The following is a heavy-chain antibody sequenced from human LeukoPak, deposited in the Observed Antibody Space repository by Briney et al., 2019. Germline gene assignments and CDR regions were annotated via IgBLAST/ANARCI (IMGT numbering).Heavy chain of an antibody. CDR1: GGSISSGGYS. CDR2: IYHSGST. V-gene: IGHV4-30-2*01. Sequence: SETLSLTCAVSGGSISSGGYSWRWIRQPPGKGLEWIGYIYHSGSTYYNPSLKSRVTISVDRSKNQFSLKLSSVTAADTALYYCARSSHYYGSGSYYDYWGQGTLVTVSS. D-gene: IGHD3-10*01. CDR3: ARSSHYYGSGSYYDY. J-gene: IGHJ4*02.